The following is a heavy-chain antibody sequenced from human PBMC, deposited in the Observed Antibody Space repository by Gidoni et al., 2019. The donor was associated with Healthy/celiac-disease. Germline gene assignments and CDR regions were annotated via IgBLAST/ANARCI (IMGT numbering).Heavy chain of an antibody. V-gene: IGHV1-69*06. CDR3: AWGYDYIWGSYRYRDYGMDV. CDR1: GGTFSSYA. CDR2: IIPIFGTA. J-gene: IGHJ6*02. D-gene: IGHD3-16*02. Sequence: QVQLVQSGAEVKKPRSSVKVSCKASGGTFSSYAISWVRQAPGQGLEWMGGIIPIFGTANYAQKFQGRVTITADKSTSTAYMELSSLRSEDTAVYYCAWGYDYIWGSYRYRDYGMDVWGQGTTVTVSS.